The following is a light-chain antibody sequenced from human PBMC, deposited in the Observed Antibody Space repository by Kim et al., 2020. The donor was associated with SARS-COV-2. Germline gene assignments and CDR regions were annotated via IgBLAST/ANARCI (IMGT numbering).Light chain of an antibody. J-gene: IGLJ2*01. V-gene: IGLV4-60*03. Sequence: SSVKLTCTLSSGHRTNIIAWHQQKPGKAPRFLMNVGGSGMYNKGSGVPGRFSGSFSGTDRYLTISNLQSEDEADYYCETWDSDTQVFGGGTKLTVL. CDR2: VGGSGMY. CDR1: SGHRTNI. CDR3: ETWDSDTQV.